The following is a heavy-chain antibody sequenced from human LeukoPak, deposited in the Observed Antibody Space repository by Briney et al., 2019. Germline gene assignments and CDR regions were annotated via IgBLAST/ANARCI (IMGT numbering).Heavy chain of an antibody. CDR1: GFTFSSYS. D-gene: IGHD1-1*01. V-gene: IGHV3-21*01. CDR2: ISSSSSYI. CDR3: ARANWNEFDY. Sequence: GGSLRLSCAASGFTFSSYSMNWVRQAPGKGLEWVSSISSSSSYIYYADSVKGRFTISRDNAKNSLYLQMDSLRVEDTALYYCARANWNEFDYWGQGTLVTVSS. J-gene: IGHJ4*02.